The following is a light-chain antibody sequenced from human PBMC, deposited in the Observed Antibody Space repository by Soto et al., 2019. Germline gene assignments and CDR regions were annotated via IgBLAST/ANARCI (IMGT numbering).Light chain of an antibody. J-gene: IGKJ1*01. CDR3: QQYGSSLSWT. CDR1: QSVTNNQ. CDR2: GVS. Sequence: EIVLTQSPATLSLSPGERATLSCRASQSVTNNQLAWFRQKPGQAPRLLIWGVSNRATGIPDRFSGSGFGTDFTLTISRLEPEDFAVYYCQQYGSSLSWTFGQGTKVDIK. V-gene: IGKV3-20*01.